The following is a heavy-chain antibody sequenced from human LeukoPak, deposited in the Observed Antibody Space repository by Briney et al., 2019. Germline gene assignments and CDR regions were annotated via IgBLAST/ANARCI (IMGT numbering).Heavy chain of an antibody. Sequence: GGSLRLSCAASGFTFSSYSMNWVRQAPGKGLEWVSYISSSSSTIYHADSVKGRFTISRDNAKNSLYLQMNSLRAEDTAVYYCARDRSAVVTANFGYWGQGTLVTVSS. J-gene: IGHJ4*02. V-gene: IGHV3-48*01. CDR1: GFTFSSYS. CDR2: ISSSSSTI. D-gene: IGHD2-21*02. CDR3: ARDRSAVVTANFGY.